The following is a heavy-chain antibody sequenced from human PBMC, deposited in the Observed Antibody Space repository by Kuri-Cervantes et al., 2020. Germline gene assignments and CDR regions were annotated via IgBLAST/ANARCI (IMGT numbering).Heavy chain of an antibody. CDR3: AREGYNWNYVGPYYYYYYMDV. D-gene: IGHD1-7*01. Sequence: GGSLRLSCAASGFTFSSYGMHWVRQAPGKGLEWVAVIWYDGSNKYYADSVKGRFTISRDNAKNSLYLQMNSLRAEDTAVYYCAREGYNWNYVGPYYYYYYMDVWGKGTTVTVSS. V-gene: IGHV3-33*01. CDR1: GFTFSSYG. J-gene: IGHJ6*03. CDR2: IWYDGSNK.